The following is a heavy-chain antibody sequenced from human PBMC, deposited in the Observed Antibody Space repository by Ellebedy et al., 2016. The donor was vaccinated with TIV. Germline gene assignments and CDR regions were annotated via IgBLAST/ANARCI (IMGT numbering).Heavy chain of an antibody. CDR1: GYTFTNYV. V-gene: IGHV1-3*04. D-gene: IGHD3-10*01. CDR2: ILTGEDNI. Sequence: AASVKVSCKTSGYTFTNYVIHWVRQAPGQRPEWMGRILTGEDNIRYAQTLQGRLTMTRDTSASTVDMELSSLTTEDTAVYYGARDSVVEDGSYLDHWGQGPLVSVSS. CDR3: ARDSVVEDGSYLDH. J-gene: IGHJ4*02.